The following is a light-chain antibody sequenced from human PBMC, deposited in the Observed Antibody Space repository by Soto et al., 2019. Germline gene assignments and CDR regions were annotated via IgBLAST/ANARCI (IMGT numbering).Light chain of an antibody. CDR3: SSYASGTTHVV. Sequence: QSALTQPASVSGSPGQSITISCTGTSSDIGGYNYVSWYQQYPGKAPKLMIYEVSNRPSGVSNRISGSKSGNAASLTFSGLQAEDEADYYCSSYASGTTHVVFGGGTKLTVL. CDR2: EVS. J-gene: IGLJ2*01. V-gene: IGLV2-14*01. CDR1: SSDIGGYNY.